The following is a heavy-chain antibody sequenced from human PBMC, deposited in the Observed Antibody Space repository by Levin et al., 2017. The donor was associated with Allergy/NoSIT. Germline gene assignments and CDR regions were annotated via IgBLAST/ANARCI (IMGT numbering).Heavy chain of an antibody. V-gene: IGHV1-69*01. CDR1: GGTFSSYA. Sequence: KISCKASGGTFSSYAISWVRQAPGQGLEWMGGIIPIFGTANYAQKFQGRVTITADESTSTAYMELSSLRSEDTAVYYCARDSTSSDYAFDIWGQGTMVTVSS. D-gene: IGHD2-21*01. CDR3: ARDSTSSDYAFDI. J-gene: IGHJ3*02. CDR2: IIPIFGTA.